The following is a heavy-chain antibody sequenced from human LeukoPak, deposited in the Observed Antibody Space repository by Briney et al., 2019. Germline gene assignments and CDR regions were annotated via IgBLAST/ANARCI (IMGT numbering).Heavy chain of an antibody. CDR1: GFTFSSYS. CDR2: INTDGSIT. J-gene: IGHJ3*02. Sequence: GGSLRLSCAASGFTFSSYSMSWVRQAPGKGLVWVSRINTDGSITGYADSVKGRFTISRDNAKNTLSLQMNSLRAEDTAVYYCARDSGFQNYYDSGSQKTFDIWGQGTMVTVSS. D-gene: IGHD3-10*01. CDR3: ARDSGFQNYYDSGSQKTFDI. V-gene: IGHV3-74*01.